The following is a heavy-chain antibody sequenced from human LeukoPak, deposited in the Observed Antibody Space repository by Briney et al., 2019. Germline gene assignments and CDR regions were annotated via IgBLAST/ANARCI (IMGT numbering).Heavy chain of an antibody. CDR2: ISGSGGST. D-gene: IGHD5-18*01. J-gene: IGHJ4*02. CDR3: AKGVYSYGPFDY. CDR1: GFTFSSYE. Sequence: PGGSLRLSCAASGFTFSSYEMNWVRQAPGKGLEWVSAISGSGGSTYYADSVKGRFTISRDNSKNTLYLQMNSLRAEDTAVYYCAKGVYSYGPFDYWGQGTLVTVSS. V-gene: IGHV3-23*01.